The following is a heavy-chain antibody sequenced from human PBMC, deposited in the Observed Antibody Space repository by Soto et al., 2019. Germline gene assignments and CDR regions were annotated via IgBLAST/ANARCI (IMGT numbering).Heavy chain of an antibody. D-gene: IGHD6-13*01. CDR3: ARRGSTWYSWFDP. CDR1: GAYVTTYY. J-gene: IGHJ5*02. CDR2: ISNSGNT. V-gene: IGHV4-59*02. Sequence: SETLSLTCNVSGAYVTTYYRSWIRQSPGKGLEWIGYISNSGNTNYNPSLKSRVTISLDTYKNYFSLKMRSVTAADTAVYYCARRGSTWYSWFDPWGQGTLVTVSS.